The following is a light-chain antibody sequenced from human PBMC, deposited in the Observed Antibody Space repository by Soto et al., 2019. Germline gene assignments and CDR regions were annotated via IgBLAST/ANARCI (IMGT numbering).Light chain of an antibody. CDR3: SSYTSSSTLCV. CDR1: SSDVGGYNY. V-gene: IGLV2-14*01. J-gene: IGLJ1*01. Sequence: LTQPASVSGSPGQSITISCTGTSSDVGGYNYVSWYQQHPGKAPKLMLYEVSNRPSGISNRFSGSKSGNTASLTISGLQAEDEADYYCSSYTSSSTLCVFGTGTKVTVL. CDR2: EVS.